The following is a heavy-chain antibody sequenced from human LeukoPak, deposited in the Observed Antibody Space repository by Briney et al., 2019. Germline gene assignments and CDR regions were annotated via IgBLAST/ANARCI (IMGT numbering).Heavy chain of an antibody. CDR3: ARAIPDPYYDSSGYLLNDAFDI. CDR2: IYHSGST. V-gene: IGHV4-30-2*01. Sequence: SETLSLTCAVSGGSISSGSYSWSWIRQPPGKGLEWIGYIYHSGSTYYNPSLKSRVTISVDRSKNQFSLKLSSVTAADTAVYYCARAIPDPYYDSSGYLLNDAFDIWGQGTMVTVSS. CDR1: GGSISSGSYS. J-gene: IGHJ3*02. D-gene: IGHD3-22*01.